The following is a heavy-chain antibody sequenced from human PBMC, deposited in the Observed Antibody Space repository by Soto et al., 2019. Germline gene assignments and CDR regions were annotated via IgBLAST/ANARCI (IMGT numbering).Heavy chain of an antibody. J-gene: IGHJ4*02. Sequence: QVQLQESGPGLVKPSQTLSLTCTVSGGSISSGGYYWSWIRQHPGKGLEWIGYIYYSGSTYYNPSLKSRVTISVDTSKNQFSLKLSSVTAADTAVYYWARGPYDYVWGSYRYTDWGQGTLVTVSS. CDR3: ARGPYDYVWGSYRYTD. D-gene: IGHD3-16*02. CDR1: GGSISSGGYY. V-gene: IGHV4-31*03. CDR2: IYYSGST.